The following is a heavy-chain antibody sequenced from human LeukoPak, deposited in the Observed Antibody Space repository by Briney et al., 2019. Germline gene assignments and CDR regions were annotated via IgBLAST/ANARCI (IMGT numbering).Heavy chain of an antibody. CDR2: IRYDDSE. CDR3: AKDPVIHCASSVCYGLQS. D-gene: IGHD3-22*01. J-gene: IGHJ5*02. CDR1: GFSIIEYG. V-gene: IGHV3-30*02. Sequence: GGSLRLSCVASGFSIIEYGIHWVRQAPGKGLEWLSFIRYDDSEYYADSVKGRFAISRDNSKNTLFLQMHSLRSEDTAVYYCAKDPVIHCASSVCYGLQSWGQGTLVIVSS.